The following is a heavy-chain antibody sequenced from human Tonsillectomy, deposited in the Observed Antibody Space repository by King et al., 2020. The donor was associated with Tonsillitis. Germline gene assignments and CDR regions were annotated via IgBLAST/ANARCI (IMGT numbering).Heavy chain of an antibody. Sequence: QLVQSGAEGKKPGASVKVSCKASGYTFTDYYMHWVRQAPGQGLEWMGWINPNNGGTNFAQKFKGRVTMTRDTSISTAYMELSRLRSNDTAVYYWVRESYYDGSGYSDSWGQGTLVTVSS. J-gene: IGHJ4*02. V-gene: IGHV1-2*02. D-gene: IGHD3-22*01. CDR3: VRESYYDGSGYSDS. CDR2: INPNNGGT. CDR1: GYTFTDYY.